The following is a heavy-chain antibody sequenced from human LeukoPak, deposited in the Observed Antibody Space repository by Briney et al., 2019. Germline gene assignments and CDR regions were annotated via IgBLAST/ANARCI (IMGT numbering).Heavy chain of an antibody. CDR3: ARVLSGSWDWFDP. CDR2: INTDGSRI. Sequence: PGGSLRLSCVGSGFTFSSYWMHWVRQAPGKGLVWVSRINTDGSRITYADSVKGRFTISRDNAMNTVYLQMNSLRAEDTAVYYCARVLSGSWDWFDPWGQGTLVTVSS. CDR1: GFTFSSYW. D-gene: IGHD3-22*01. V-gene: IGHV3-74*01. J-gene: IGHJ5*02.